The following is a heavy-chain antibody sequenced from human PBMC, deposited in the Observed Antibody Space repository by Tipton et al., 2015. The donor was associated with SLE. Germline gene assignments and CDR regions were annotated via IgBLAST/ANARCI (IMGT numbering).Heavy chain of an antibody. Sequence: TLSLTCAVYGGSFSGYYWSWICQPPGKGLEWIGEINHSGSTNYNPSLKSRVTISVDTSKNQFSLKLSSVTAADTAVYYCASRSSGWDFDYWGQGTLVTVSS. CDR1: GGSFSGYY. J-gene: IGHJ4*02. D-gene: IGHD6-19*01. CDR2: INHSGST. CDR3: ASRSSGWDFDY. V-gene: IGHV4-34*01.